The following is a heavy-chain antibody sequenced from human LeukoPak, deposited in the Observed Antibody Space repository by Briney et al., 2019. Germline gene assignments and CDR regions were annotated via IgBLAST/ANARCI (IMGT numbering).Heavy chain of an antibody. V-gene: IGHV4-34*01. J-gene: IGHJ4*02. CDR3: ARGREVYYYGSGSKRKNYYFDY. D-gene: IGHD3-10*01. Sequence: SETLSLTCAVYGGSFSGYYWSWIRQPPGKGLDWIGEINHSGSTNYNPSLKSRVTISVDTSKNQFSLKLSSVTAADTAVYYCARGREVYYYGSGSKRKNYYFDYWGQGTLVTVSS. CDR1: GGSFSGYY. CDR2: INHSGST.